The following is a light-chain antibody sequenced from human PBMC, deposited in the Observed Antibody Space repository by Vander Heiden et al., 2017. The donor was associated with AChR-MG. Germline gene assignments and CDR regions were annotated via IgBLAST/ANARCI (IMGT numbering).Light chain of an antibody. Sequence: DIQMTQSPSTLSASVGDRVTITCRASQSISFWLAWYQQKPVKAPKLLIYRASSLESGVPSRFSGSGSGTEFTLTIGSLQPDDFATYYCQRYQSYPWTFPYGAKVEI. CDR2: RAS. CDR3: QRYQSYPWT. V-gene: IGKV1-5*03. J-gene: IGKJ1*01. CDR1: QSISFW.